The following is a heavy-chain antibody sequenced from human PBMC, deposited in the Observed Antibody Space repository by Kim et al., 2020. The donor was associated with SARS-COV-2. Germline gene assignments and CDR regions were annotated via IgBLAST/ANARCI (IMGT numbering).Heavy chain of an antibody. V-gene: IGHV4-39*01. CDR3: ARRDHWYFDL. CDR2: T. Sequence: TYYNPSLERRVTISVDTSKNQFSLKLSSVTAADTAVYYCARRDHWYFDLWGRGTLLTVSS. J-gene: IGHJ2*01.